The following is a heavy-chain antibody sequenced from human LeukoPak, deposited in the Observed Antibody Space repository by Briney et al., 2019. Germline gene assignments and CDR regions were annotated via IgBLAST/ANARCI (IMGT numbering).Heavy chain of an antibody. CDR2: IKQDGSEK. CDR3: ARDGYSYGDSSGYYGY. CDR1: GFTFSSYW. Sequence: PGGSLRLSCAASGFTFSSYWMSWVRQAPGKGLEWVANIKQDGSEKYYVDSVKGRFTISRDNAKNSLYLRMNSLRAEDTAVYYCARDGYSYGDSSGYYGYWGQGTLVTVSS. V-gene: IGHV3-7*01. J-gene: IGHJ4*02. D-gene: IGHD3-22*01.